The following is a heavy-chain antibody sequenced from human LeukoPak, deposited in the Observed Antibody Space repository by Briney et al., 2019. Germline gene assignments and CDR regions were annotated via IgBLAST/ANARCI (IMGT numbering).Heavy chain of an antibody. D-gene: IGHD3-9*01. CDR1: GFTFDDYG. CDR2: INWNGGST. J-gene: IGHJ6*03. CDR3: ARDHHDVLTGYYSNYYNYYYMDV. V-gene: IGHV3-20*01. Sequence: GGSLRLSCAASGFTFDDYGMSWVRQAPGKGLEWVSGINWNGGSTGYADSVKGRFTLSRDNAENSLYLQMNSMRAEDTAVYNCARDHHDVLTGYYSNYYNYYYMDVWGKGTTVTVSS.